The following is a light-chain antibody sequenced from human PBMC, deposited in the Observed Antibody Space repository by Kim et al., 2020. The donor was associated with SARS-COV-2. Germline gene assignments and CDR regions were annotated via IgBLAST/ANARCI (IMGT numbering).Light chain of an antibody. Sequence: EIVLTQSPGTLSLSPGERATLSCRASQSVRNNYLAWYQQKPGQALRLLIYGASSRATAIPDRFSGSGSGTDFTLTISRLEPDDFAVYYCQQYSRPFFTFGPGTKVDIK. CDR2: GAS. CDR1: QSVRNNY. CDR3: QQYSRPFFT. V-gene: IGKV3-20*01. J-gene: IGKJ3*01.